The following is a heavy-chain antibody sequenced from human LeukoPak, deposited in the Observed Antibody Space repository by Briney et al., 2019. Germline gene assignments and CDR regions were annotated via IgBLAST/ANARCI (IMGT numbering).Heavy chain of an antibody. J-gene: IGHJ6*02. Sequence: GGSLRLSCAASGFTFSSYAMSWVRQAPGKGLEWVSAISGSGGSTYYADSVKGRFTISRDNSKNMLYLQMNSLRAEDTAVYYCAKVGTTVTTGLYYGMDVWGQGTTVTVSS. V-gene: IGHV3-23*01. CDR1: GFTFSSYA. CDR2: ISGSGGST. D-gene: IGHD4-17*01. CDR3: AKVGTTVTTGLYYGMDV.